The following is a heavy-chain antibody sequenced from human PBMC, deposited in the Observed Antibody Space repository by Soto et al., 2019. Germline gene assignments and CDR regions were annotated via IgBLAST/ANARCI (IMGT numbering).Heavy chain of an antibody. D-gene: IGHD6-6*01. CDR3: ARAGRATKQLVLRLRGNAFNI. J-gene: IGHJ3*02. CDR2: IIPIFGTA. Sequence: GASVKVSCKASGGTFSSYAISWVRQAPGQGLEWMGGIIPIFGTANYAQKFQGRVTITADKSTSTAYMELSSLRSEDTAVYYCARAGRATKQLVLRLRGNAFNIWGQGTMVTVSS. CDR1: GGTFSSYA. V-gene: IGHV1-69*06.